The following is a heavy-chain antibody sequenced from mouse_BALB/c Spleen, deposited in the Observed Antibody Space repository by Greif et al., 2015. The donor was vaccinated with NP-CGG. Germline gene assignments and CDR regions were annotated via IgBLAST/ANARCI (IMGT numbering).Heavy chain of an antibody. D-gene: IGHD1-1*01. CDR2: IWTGGGT. J-gene: IGHJ3*01. Sequence: VKLVESGPGLVAPSQSLSITCTVSGFSLTSYDISWIRQPPGKGLEWLGVIWTGGGTNYNSAFMSRLSISKDNSKSQVFLKMNSLQTDDAAIYYCVRDYYGSSSWFAYWGQGTLVTVSA. CDR1: GFSLTSYD. V-gene: IGHV2-9-2*01. CDR3: VRDYYGSSSWFAY.